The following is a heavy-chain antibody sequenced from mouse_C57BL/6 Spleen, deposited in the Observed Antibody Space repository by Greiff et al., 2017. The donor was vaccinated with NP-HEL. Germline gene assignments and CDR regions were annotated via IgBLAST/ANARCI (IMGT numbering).Heavy chain of an antibody. J-gene: IGHJ3*01. D-gene: IGHD2-13*01. CDR3: ASLYYGAAN. CDR1: GFTFSSYG. Sequence: EVQGVESGGDLVKPGGSLKLSCAASGFTFSSYGMSWVRQTPDKRLEWVATISSGGSYTYYPDSVKGRFPISRDNAKNTLYLQMSSLKSEDTAMYYCASLYYGAANWGQGTLVTVSA. V-gene: IGHV5-6*01. CDR2: ISSGGSYT.